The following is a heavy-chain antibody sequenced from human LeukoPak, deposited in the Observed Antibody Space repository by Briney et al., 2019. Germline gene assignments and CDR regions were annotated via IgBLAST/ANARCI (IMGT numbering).Heavy chain of an antibody. CDR3: ATTYYYGSGSYYLKVPYYYYGMDV. J-gene: IGHJ6*02. Sequence: GESLKISCKGSGCSFTSYWIGWVRQMPGKGLEWMGIIYPGDSDTRYSPSFQGQVTISADKSISTAYLQWSSLKASDTAMYYCATTYYYGSGSYYLKVPYYYYGMDVWGQGTTVTVSS. CDR1: GCSFTSYW. CDR2: IYPGDSDT. D-gene: IGHD3-10*01. V-gene: IGHV5-51*01.